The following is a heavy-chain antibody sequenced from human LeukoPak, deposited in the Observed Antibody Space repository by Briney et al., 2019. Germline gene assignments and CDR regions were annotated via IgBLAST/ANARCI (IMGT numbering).Heavy chain of an antibody. CDR2: IYSGGST. V-gene: IGHV3-66*01. Sequence: PGGSLRLSCAASGFTVSSNYMSWIRQAPGKGLEWVSVIYSGGSTYYADSVKGRFTISRDNSKNTLYLQMNSLRAEDTAVYYCARGSSSGWYGGPFNYWGQGTLVTVSS. J-gene: IGHJ4*02. CDR1: GFTVSSNY. D-gene: IGHD6-19*01. CDR3: ARGSSSGWYGGPFNY.